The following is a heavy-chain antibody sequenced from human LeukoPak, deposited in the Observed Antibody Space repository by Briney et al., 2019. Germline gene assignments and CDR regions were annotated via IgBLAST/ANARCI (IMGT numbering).Heavy chain of an antibody. CDR3: VRDGEGVAISVNYWFDP. J-gene: IGHJ5*02. CDR1: GFTFTSYD. CDR2: MNPNNGNT. D-gene: IGHD3-10*01. Sequence: ASVKVSCKASGFTFTSYDINWVRQASGQGLEWMGWMNPNNGNTGYAQKFQGRVTMTRDTSISTAYMEPRGLRSEDTAVYYCVRDGEGVAISVNYWFDPWGRGTLVTVSS. V-gene: IGHV1-8*01.